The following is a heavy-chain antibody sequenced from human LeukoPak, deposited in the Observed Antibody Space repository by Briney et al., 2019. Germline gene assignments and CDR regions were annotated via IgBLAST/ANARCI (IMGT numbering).Heavy chain of an antibody. V-gene: IGHV3-7*03. D-gene: IGHD4/OR15-4a*01. CDR2: INHNGNVN. CDR1: GFTFSSYW. J-gene: IGHJ6*02. Sequence: GGSLRLSCAASGFTFSSYWMTWARQAPGKGLEWVASINHNGNVNYYVDSVKGRFTISRDNAKNSLYLQMSNLRAEDTAVYFCARGGALDVWGQGATVTVSS. CDR3: ARGGALDV.